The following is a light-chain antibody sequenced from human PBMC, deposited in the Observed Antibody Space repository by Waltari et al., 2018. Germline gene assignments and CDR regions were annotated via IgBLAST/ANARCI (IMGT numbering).Light chain of an antibody. CDR2: GNT. CDR1: RSGRGLRYD. CDR3: QSYDDSLSVVL. V-gene: IGLV1-40*01. Sequence: QSVFTQPPSVSGAPGQRVTISCPGTRSGRGLRYDIPWYQQVPGKAPKLLNHGNTNRPSGVPARFSGSKSGISASLAITGLQVEDEADYYCQSYDDSLSVVLFGGGTKLTVL. J-gene: IGLJ2*01.